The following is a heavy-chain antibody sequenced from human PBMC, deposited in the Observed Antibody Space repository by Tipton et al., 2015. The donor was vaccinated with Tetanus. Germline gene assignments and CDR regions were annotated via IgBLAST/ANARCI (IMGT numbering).Heavy chain of an antibody. Sequence: SLRLSCAASGFIFSSYGTHWVRQAPGKGLEWVAVSWYDGTDKYYADSVKGRFTISRDNSKNTLYLQMNSLRAEDTAVYYCAREADCSGGSCFSGAFDNWGQGTQVPVSS. CDR3: AREADCSGGSCFSGAFDN. CDR2: SWYDGTDK. J-gene: IGHJ4*02. V-gene: IGHV3-33*01. CDR1: GFIFSSYG. D-gene: IGHD2-15*01.